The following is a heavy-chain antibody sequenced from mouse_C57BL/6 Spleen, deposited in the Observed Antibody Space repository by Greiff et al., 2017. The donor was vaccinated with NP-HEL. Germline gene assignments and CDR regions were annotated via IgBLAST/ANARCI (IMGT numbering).Heavy chain of an antibody. Sequence: QVQLQQPGAELVKPGASVKLSCKASGYTFTSYWMQWVKQRPGQGLEWIGEIDPSDSYTNYNQKFQGKATLTVDTSSSTAYMQLSSLTSEDSAVYYCARGGNYYGSSYVRYAMDYWGQGTSVTVSS. CDR1: GYTFTSYW. J-gene: IGHJ4*01. D-gene: IGHD1-1*01. CDR3: ARGGNYYGSSYVRYAMDY. CDR2: IDPSDSYT. V-gene: IGHV1-50*01.